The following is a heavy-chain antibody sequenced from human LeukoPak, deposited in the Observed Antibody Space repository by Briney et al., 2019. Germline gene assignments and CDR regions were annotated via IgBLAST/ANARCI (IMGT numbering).Heavy chain of an antibody. J-gene: IGHJ4*02. CDR1: GGTFSSYA. V-gene: IGHV1-69*13. Sequence: SVKVSCTASGGTFSSYAFSWVRQAPGQGLEWMGGIIPIVGTTNYAQTFQGRVTITADESTSTAYMELSSLRSEDTAVYYCARGGYYYDSSGYSHLPDYWGQGTLVTVSA. D-gene: IGHD3-22*01. CDR2: IIPIVGTT. CDR3: ARGGYYYDSSGYSHLPDY.